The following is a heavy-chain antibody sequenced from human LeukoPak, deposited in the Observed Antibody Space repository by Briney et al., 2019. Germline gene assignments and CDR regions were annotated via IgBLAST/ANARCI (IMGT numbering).Heavy chain of an antibody. J-gene: IGHJ5*02. CDR3: ARDPRRGSYYGFYVWFDP. V-gene: IGHV4-38-2*02. CDR2: IYHSGRT. Sequence: SETLSLTCTVPGYSISSGYYWGWIRQPPGKGLEWIGSIYHSGRTYYNPPLKSRVTISVDTSKNQFSLKLSSVTAADTAVYYCARDPRRGSYYGFYVWFDPWGQGTLVTVSS. CDR1: GYSISSGYY. D-gene: IGHD1-26*01.